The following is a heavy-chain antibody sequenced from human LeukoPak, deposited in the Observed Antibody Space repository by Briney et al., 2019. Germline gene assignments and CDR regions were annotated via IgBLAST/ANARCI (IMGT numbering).Heavy chain of an antibody. CDR3: ARGNYDDYYYYYYMDV. CDR2: INPNSGGT. V-gene: IGHV1-2*02. Sequence: ASVKVSCKASGYTFTGYYMHWVRQAPGQGLEWMGWINPNSGGTNYAQKFQGRVTMTRDTSISTAYMELSRLRSDDTAVYCCARGNYDDYYYYYYMDVWGKGTTVTVSS. CDR1: GYTFTGYY. J-gene: IGHJ6*03. D-gene: IGHD4-11*01.